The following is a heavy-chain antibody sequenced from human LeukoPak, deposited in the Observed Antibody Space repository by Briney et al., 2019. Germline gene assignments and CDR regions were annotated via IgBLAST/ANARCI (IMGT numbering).Heavy chain of an antibody. V-gene: IGHV4-34*01. CDR1: GGSFSTYY. D-gene: IGHD2-2*01. J-gene: IGHJ6*03. CDR2: VTHSGRT. Sequence: SETLSLTCAVYGGSFSTYYWSWIRQPPGKGLEWIGEVTHSGRTNYNPTLRSRVTISVDMSKHQFSLKLISVTAADTAVYYCARGPRIVPANDGYYYMDVRGKGTTVTVSS. CDR3: ARGPRIVPANDGYYYMDV.